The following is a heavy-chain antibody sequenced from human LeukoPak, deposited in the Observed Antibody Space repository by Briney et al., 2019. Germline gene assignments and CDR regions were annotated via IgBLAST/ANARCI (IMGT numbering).Heavy chain of an antibody. CDR3: ARFYYDSSGYYYVAY. D-gene: IGHD3-22*01. J-gene: IGHJ4*02. CDR1: GGSFSGYY. V-gene: IGHV4-34*01. Sequence: SETLSLTCAVYGGSFSGYYWSWIRQPPGKGLEWIGEINHSGSTNYNPSLKSRVTISVDTSKNQFSLKLSSVTAADTAVYYCARFYYDSSGYYYVAYWGQGTPVTVSS. CDR2: INHSGST.